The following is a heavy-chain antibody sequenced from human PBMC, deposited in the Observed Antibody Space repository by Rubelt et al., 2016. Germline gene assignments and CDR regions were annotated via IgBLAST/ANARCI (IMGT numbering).Heavy chain of an antibody. V-gene: IGHV3-30*01. D-gene: IGHD3-9*01. J-gene: IGHJ6*02. Sequence: KGRFTISRDNSKNTLYLQMNSLRAEDTAVYYCARDRPHYDILTGYPVYYYYGMDVWGQGTTVTVSS. CDR3: ARDRPHYDILTGYPVYYYYGMDV.